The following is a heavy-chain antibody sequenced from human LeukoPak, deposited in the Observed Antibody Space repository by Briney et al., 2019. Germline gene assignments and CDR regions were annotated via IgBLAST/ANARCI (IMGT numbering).Heavy chain of an antibody. CDR3: ASRVISGDYYGSGHLDV. J-gene: IGHJ6*04. Sequence: GASVKVSCKASGYTFTSYYMHWVRQAPGQGLEWMGIINPSGGSTSYAQKFQGRVTMTRDMSTSTVYMELSSLRSEDTAVYYCASRVISGDYYGSGHLDVWGKGTTVTVSS. D-gene: IGHD3-10*01. V-gene: IGHV1-46*01. CDR1: GYTFTSYY. CDR2: INPSGGST.